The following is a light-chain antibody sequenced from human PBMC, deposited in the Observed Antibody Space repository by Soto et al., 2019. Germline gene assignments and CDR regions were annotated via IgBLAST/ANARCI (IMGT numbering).Light chain of an antibody. J-gene: IGKJ5*01. Sequence: DIQMTHSPSSLSASVGDIVTITCRASQSISSYLNWYQQKPGKAPKLLIYAASSLQSGVPSRFSGSGSGTDFTLTISSLRPEDFATYYCQQSYNAPITFGQGTRLEIK. CDR1: QSISSY. CDR3: QQSYNAPIT. CDR2: AAS. V-gene: IGKV1-39*01.